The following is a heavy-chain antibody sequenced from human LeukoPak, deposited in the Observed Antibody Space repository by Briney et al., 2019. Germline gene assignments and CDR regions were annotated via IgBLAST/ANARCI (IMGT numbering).Heavy chain of an antibody. CDR1: GDSISSYY. CDR2: IYYSGST. Sequence: SETLSLTCTVSGDSISSYYWSWIRQPPWKGLEWIGYIYYSGSTNYNPSLKSRVTISVDTSKNQFSLKLSSVTAADTAVYYCARSVKREFVAWGQGTLVTVSS. V-gene: IGHV4-59*12. J-gene: IGHJ4*02. D-gene: IGHD2-21*01. CDR3: ARSVKREFVA.